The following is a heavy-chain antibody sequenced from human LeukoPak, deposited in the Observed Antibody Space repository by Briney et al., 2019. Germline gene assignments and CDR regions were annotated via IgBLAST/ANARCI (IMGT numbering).Heavy chain of an antibody. CDR1: GFTFSSYA. J-gene: IGHJ5*02. D-gene: IGHD6-19*01. CDR3: ATGSSGYHH. Sequence: QPGGSLRLSCAASGFTFSSYAMHWVRQAPGKGLEWVAVISYDGSNKYYADSVKGRFTISRDNSKNTLYLQMNSLRAEDTAVYYCATGSSGYHHWGQGTLVTVSS. CDR2: ISYDGSNK. V-gene: IGHV3-30*04.